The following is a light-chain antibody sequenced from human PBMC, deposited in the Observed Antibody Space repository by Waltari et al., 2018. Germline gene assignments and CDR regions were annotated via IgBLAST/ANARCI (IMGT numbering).Light chain of an antibody. J-gene: IGKJ4*01. V-gene: IGKV3-20*01. CDR1: QSVSNNS. CDR3: QQFHTSPRT. Sequence: CRASQSVSNNSLAWYQQRPGQTPRLLIYSASSRATGIPGRFSGSGSGTDFTLTITRLEPEDAAVYYCQQFHTSPRTFGGGTKVEVK. CDR2: SAS.